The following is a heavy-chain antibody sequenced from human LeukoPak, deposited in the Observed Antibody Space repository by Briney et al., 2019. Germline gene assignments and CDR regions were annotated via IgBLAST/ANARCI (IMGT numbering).Heavy chain of an antibody. CDR2: INSDGSST. V-gene: IGHV3-74*01. CDR1: GFTFRSYW. Sequence: GGSLRLSCAASGFTFRSYWMYWVRQAPGKGLVWVSRINSDGSSTKYADSVKGRFTISRDNAKNTLYLQMNSLRAEDTAVYYCAGRYYYGSGSYNYWGQGTLVTVSS. J-gene: IGHJ4*02. D-gene: IGHD3-10*01. CDR3: AGRYYYGSGSYNY.